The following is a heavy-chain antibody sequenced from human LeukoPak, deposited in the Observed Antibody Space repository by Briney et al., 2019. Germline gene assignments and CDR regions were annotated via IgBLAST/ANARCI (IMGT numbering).Heavy chain of an antibody. CDR1: GFTVSSNY. D-gene: IGHD2-15*01. CDR2: ISASGGST. CDR3: AKKLGGYNGLDV. J-gene: IGHJ6*02. Sequence: PGGSLRLSCAVSGFTVSSNYMTWVRQAPGKGLEWVSAISASGGSTYYADSVKGRFTISRDNSKNTRYLQMNSLRAEDTAVYYCAKKLGGYNGLDVWGQGTTVTVSS. V-gene: IGHV3-23*01.